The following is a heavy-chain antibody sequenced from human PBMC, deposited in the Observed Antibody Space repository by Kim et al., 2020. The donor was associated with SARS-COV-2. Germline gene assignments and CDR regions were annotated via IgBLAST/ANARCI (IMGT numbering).Heavy chain of an antibody. J-gene: IGHJ3*02. CDR2: INSDGSST. CDR1: GFTFSSYW. D-gene: IGHD6-13*01. CDR3: ARDGPGSWFPSAFDI. Sequence: GGSLRLSCAASGFTFSSYWMHWVRQAPGKGLVWVSRINSDGSSTSYADSVKGRFTISRDNAKNTLYLQMNSLRAEDTAVYYCARDGPGSWFPSAFDIWGQGTMVTVSS. V-gene: IGHV3-74*01.